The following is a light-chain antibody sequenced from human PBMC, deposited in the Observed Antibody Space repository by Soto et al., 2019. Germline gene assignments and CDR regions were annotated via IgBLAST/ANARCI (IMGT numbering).Light chain of an antibody. CDR3: QHYDSLS. CDR1: QTVSSNY. Sequence: EIILTQSPDTLSLSPGERSTLSCRASQTVSSNYLAWCQQRPGQAPRLLIYGASTRAAGIPDRFSGSGSGTDFTLTITRLEPEDSAVYYCQHYDSLSFGKGKRREIK. J-gene: IGKJ5*01. CDR2: GAS. V-gene: IGKV3-20*01.